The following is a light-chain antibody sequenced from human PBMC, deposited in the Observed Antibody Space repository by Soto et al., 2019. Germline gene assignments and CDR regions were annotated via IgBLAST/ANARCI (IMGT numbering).Light chain of an antibody. CDR2: GAS. CDR1: QNVYNK. J-gene: IGKJ4*01. Sequence: EIGMRQKPRTLFVYPRERVTFSCRASQNVYNKLAWYQHKPGQAPRLLSSGASTGATGVPPRFSCSGSGTAFTLTVNCRQSEGIALQFCEQSRTWVVSFSGGTKVDIK. CDR3: EQSRTWVVS. V-gene: IGKV3-15*01.